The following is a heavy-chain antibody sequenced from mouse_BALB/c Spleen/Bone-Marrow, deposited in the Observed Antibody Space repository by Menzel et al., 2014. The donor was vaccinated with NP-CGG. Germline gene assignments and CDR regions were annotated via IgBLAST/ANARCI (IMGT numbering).Heavy chain of an antibody. J-gene: IGHJ2*01. CDR3: AREGAYDYEIFDY. Sequence: EVKLMESGPELVKPGASVKISCKASGYSFTGYTMNWVKQSHGKNLEWIGLINPYNGGTSYNQKFKGKATLTVDKSSSTAYMELLSLTSEDSAVYYCAREGAYDYEIFDYWGQGTTLTVSS. CDR2: INPYNGGT. V-gene: IGHV1-18*01. CDR1: GYSFTGYT. D-gene: IGHD2-4*01.